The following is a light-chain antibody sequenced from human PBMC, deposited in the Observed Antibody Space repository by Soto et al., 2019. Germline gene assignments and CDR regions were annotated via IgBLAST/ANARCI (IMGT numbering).Light chain of an antibody. V-gene: IGKV1-12*01. J-gene: IGKJ2*01. Sequence: DIQMTQSPSSVSASVGDRVTITCRASQGIRSWLAWYQQKPGKAPKLLVYAASSLQSGVPSRFSGSGSGTDFSLTISSLQPEDSASYYCQQANSFPYTFGQGTKLEIK. CDR3: QQANSFPYT. CDR2: AAS. CDR1: QGIRSW.